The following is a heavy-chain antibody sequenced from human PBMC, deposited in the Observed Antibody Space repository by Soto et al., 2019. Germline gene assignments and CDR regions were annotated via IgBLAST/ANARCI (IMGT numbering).Heavy chain of an antibody. CDR1: GLTFSSYG. CDR3: ASSGADYYYYGMDV. CDR2: IWYDGSNK. Sequence: GGSLRLSCAASGLTFSSYGMHGVRQAPGKGLEWVAVIWYDGSNKYYADSVKGRFTISRDNSKNTLYLQMNSLRAEDTAVYYCASSGADYYYYGMDVWGQGTTVTVSS. D-gene: IGHD4-17*01. V-gene: IGHV3-33*01. J-gene: IGHJ6*02.